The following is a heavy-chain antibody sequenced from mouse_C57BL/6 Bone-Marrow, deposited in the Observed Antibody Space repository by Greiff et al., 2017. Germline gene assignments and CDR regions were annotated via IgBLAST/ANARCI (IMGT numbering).Heavy chain of an antibody. J-gene: IGHJ3*01. CDR1: GYTFTSYW. D-gene: IGHD2-4*01. Sequence: QVQLQQPGAELVKPGASVKLSCKASGYTFTSYWMHWVKQRTGQGLEWIGMLHPHSGSTTYNEKFKSKATLTVDKSSSTAYMHRSSRTSEDSAVYYCARWSIYYDSWFAYWGQGTLVTVSA. CDR2: LHPHSGST. CDR3: ARWSIYYDSWFAY. V-gene: IGHV1-64*01.